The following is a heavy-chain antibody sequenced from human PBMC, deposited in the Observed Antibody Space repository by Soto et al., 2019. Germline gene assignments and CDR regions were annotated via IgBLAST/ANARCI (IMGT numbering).Heavy chain of an antibody. J-gene: IGHJ5*02. CDR1: GGSISSGGYY. V-gene: IGHV4-31*03. Sequence: PSLTCTVSGGSISSGGYYWSWIRQHPGKGLEWIGYIYYSGSTYYNPSLKSRVTISVDTSKNQFSLKLSSVTAADTAVYYCARAYTRYTSRYNWFDPWGQGTLVTVSS. CDR3: ARAYTRYTSRYNWFDP. CDR2: IYYSGST. D-gene: IGHD3-16*01.